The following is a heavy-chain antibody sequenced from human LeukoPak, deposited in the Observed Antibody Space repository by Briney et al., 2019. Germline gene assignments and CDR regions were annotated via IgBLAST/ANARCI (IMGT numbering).Heavy chain of an antibody. V-gene: IGHV4-59*11. CDR2: FYYSGST. CDR1: GGSISSHY. Sequence: PSETLSLTCTVSGGSISSHYWSWLRQPPGKGLEWIGYFYYSGSTNYNPSLKSRVTISVDTSKNQISLKVISVPAADPAVYYCARGGYYDPLDYWGQGTLVTVSS. J-gene: IGHJ4*02. CDR3: ARGGYYDPLDY. D-gene: IGHD3-3*01.